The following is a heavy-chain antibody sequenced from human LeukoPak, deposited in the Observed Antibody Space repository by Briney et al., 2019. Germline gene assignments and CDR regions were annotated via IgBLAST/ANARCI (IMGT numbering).Heavy chain of an antibody. CDR2: ISWNSGSI. CDR3: VEIDSV. V-gene: IGHV3-9*01. Sequence: GGSLRLSCAASGFTFDDYAMHWVRQAPGKGLEWVSGISWNSGSIGYADSVKGRFTISRDNAKNSLYLQMNSLRPEDTAVYYCVEIDSVWGQGTMVTVSS. D-gene: IGHD3-9*01. J-gene: IGHJ3*01. CDR1: GFTFDDYA.